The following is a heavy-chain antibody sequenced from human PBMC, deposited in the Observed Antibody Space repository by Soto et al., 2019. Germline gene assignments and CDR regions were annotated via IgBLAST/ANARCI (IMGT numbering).Heavy chain of an antibody. Sequence: PSETLSLTCTFSVGSIISSTYYWDWIRQPPGKGLEWIGAMYYTGNKNYNPSLESRVTMSVDTSKNQFSLKLSSVTPTDTAVYYCARRSSSSLGSLFDPWGRGILVTVSS. J-gene: IGHJ5*02. D-gene: IGHD6-6*01. V-gene: IGHV4-39*01. CDR3: ARRSSSSLGSLFDP. CDR2: MYYTGNK. CDR1: VGSIISSTYY.